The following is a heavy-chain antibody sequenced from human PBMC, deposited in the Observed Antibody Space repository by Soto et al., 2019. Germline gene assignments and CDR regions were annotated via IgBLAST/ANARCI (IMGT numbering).Heavy chain of an antibody. CDR1: GYTFTDFF. J-gene: IGHJ5*02. Sequence: ASVKVSCKAYGYTFTDFFLHWLRQAPGQGLEWMGWINPNSGATNYAQKFQGRVTMTRDTSVNTAYMELSRLRSDDTAVYYCAKDKILPATIYGGAYNCFDPWGQGTLVTVSS. V-gene: IGHV1-2*02. CDR3: AKDKILPATIYGGAYNCFDP. D-gene: IGHD5-12*01. CDR2: INPNSGAT.